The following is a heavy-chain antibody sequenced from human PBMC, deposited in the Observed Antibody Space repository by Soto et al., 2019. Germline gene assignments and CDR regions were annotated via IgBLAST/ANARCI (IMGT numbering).Heavy chain of an antibody. CDR3: APTRYDYGDDAVGY. V-gene: IGHV3-23*01. Sequence: EVQLLEYGGGLVQRGESLRLSCVASGFTFNKYAMTWVRQAPGKGLEWVSSISGSSSTTYYADSVKGRFTISRDNSKNTVYLHMNTLSTEDTAVYYFAPTRYDYGDDAVGYWGQGTLVTVAS. J-gene: IGHJ4*01. CDR2: ISGSSSTT. CDR1: GFTFNKYA. D-gene: IGHD4-17*01.